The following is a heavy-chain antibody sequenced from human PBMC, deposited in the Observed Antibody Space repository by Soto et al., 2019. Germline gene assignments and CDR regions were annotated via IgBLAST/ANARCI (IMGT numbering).Heavy chain of an antibody. J-gene: IGHJ4*02. V-gene: IGHV4-30-2*01. CDR1: GGSISSGGYS. CDR2: IYHSGST. D-gene: IGHD2-15*01. Sequence: SETLSLTCAVSGGSISSGGYSWSWIRQPPGKGLEWIGYIYHSGSTYYNPSLKRRVTISVDRSKNQFSLKLSSVTATDTEVYYCARGEERVAIPSGYWGQGNLVTVX. CDR3: ARGEERVAIPSGY.